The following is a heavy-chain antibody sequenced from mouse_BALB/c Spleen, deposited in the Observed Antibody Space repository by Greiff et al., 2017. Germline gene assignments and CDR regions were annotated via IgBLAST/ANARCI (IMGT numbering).Heavy chain of an antibody. V-gene: IGHV5-9-3*01. CDR3: ARQRDWDYAMDY. D-gene: IGHD4-1*01. J-gene: IGHJ4*01. Sequence: EVKLVESGGGLVKPGGSLKLSCAASGFTFSSYAMSWVRQTPEKRLEWVATISSGGSYTYYPDSVKGRFTISRDNAKNTLYLQMSSLRSEDTAMYYCARQRDWDYAMDYWGQGTSVTVSS. CDR1: GFTFSSYA. CDR2: ISSGGSYT.